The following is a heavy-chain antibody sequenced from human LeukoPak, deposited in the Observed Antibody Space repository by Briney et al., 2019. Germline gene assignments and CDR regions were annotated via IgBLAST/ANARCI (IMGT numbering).Heavy chain of an antibody. CDR1: GGSISSYY. CDR3: ARGLRGYSYGYVPWELAHYMDV. D-gene: IGHD5-18*01. Sequence: SETLSLTCTVSGGSISSYYWSWIRQPAGKGLEWIGRIYTSGRTNYNPSLKSRVTISVDTSKNHFSLNLSSVTAADTAVYYCARGLRGYSYGYVPWELAHYMDVWGKGTTVTISS. V-gene: IGHV4-4*07. CDR2: IYTSGRT. J-gene: IGHJ6*03.